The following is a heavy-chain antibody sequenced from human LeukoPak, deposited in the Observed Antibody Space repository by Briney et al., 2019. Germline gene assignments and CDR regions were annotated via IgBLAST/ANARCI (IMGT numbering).Heavy chain of an antibody. CDR2: IRSKANSYAT. D-gene: IGHD4-17*01. V-gene: IGHV3-73*01. CDR1: GFIFSNYA. CDR3: TSPSYGDYSHYYYGMDV. Sequence: GGSLRLSCAASGFIFSNYAMNWVRQASGKGLEWVGRIRSKANSYATAYAASVKGRFTISRDDSKNTAYLQMNSLKTEDTAVYYCTSPSYGDYSHYYYGMDVWGQGTTVTVSS. J-gene: IGHJ6*02.